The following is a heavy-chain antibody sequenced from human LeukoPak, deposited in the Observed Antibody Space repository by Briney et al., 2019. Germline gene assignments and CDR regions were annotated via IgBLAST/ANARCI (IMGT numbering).Heavy chain of an antibody. CDR1: GDSISSYY. CDR3: ARDRSLGIIDY. V-gene: IGHV4-59*01. CDR2: IYYSGST. D-gene: IGHD3-16*01. Sequence: SETLSLTCIVSGDSISSYYWSWIRQPPGKGLDWIGYIYYSGSTNYNPSLKSRVTISVDASKNHFSLKLSSVTAADTAVYYCARDRSLGIIDYWGQGTLVTVSS. J-gene: IGHJ4*02.